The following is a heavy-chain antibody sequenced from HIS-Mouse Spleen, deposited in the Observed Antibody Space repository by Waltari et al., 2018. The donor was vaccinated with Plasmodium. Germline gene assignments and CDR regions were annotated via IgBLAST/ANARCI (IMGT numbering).Heavy chain of an antibody. CDR2: INDSGST. J-gene: IGHJ3*02. CDR3: ARGQLGIDAFDI. V-gene: IGHV4-34*01. CDR1: GGSFSGYY. Sequence: QVQLQQWGAGLLKPSETLSLTCAVYGGSFSGYYWSWIRQPPGKGLEWIGEINDSGSTNYNPALKSRVTISVDTSKNQVSLKLSSVTAADTAVYYCARGQLGIDAFDIWGQGTMVTVSS. D-gene: IGHD7-27*01.